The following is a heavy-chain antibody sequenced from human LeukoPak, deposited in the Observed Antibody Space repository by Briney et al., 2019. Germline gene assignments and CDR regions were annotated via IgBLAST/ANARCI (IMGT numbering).Heavy chain of an antibody. CDR2: MNPNSGNT. CDR3: ARGLEHGNYYYYMDI. CDR1: GYTFTGYD. J-gene: IGHJ6*03. Sequence: VASVKVSCKASGYTFTGYDINWVRQATGQGLEWMGWMNPNSGNTGYAQKFQGRVTITRNTSISTAYMELSSLRSEDTAVYYCARGLEHGNYYYYMDIWGKGTTVTVSS. D-gene: IGHD1/OR15-1a*01. V-gene: IGHV1-8*03.